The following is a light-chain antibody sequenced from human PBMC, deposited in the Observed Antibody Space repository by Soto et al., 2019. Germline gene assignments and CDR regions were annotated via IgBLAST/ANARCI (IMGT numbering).Light chain of an antibody. J-gene: IGKJ2*01. V-gene: IGKV3-15*01. CDR3: QQYNSWPYT. CDR2: DAS. Sequence: ETVMTQSPATLSASPGEGAPLSCRASQSVNTNLAWYQQKPGQAPRLLIYDASTRATGIPASFSGSGSGTEFTLTIRSLQSEDSAVYYCQQYNSWPYTLGQGTKVDIK. CDR1: QSVNTN.